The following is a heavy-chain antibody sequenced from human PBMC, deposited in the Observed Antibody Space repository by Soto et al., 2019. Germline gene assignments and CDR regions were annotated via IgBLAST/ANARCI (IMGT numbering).Heavy chain of an antibody. CDR1: GYTFTGYY. CDR3: ARDSFSHSSSWYAFDI. Sequence: ASVKVSCKASGYTFTGYYMHWVRQAPGQGLEWMGWINPNSGGTNYAQKFQGWVTMTRDTSISTAYMELSRLRSDDTAVYYCARDSFSHSSSWYAFDIWGQGTMVTVSS. D-gene: IGHD6-13*01. CDR2: INPNSGGT. J-gene: IGHJ3*02. V-gene: IGHV1-2*04.